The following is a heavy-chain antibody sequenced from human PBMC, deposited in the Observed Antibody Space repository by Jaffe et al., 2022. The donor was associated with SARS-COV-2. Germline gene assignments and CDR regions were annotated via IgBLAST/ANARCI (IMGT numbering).Heavy chain of an antibody. CDR2: INHSGST. V-gene: IGHV4-34*01. D-gene: IGHD6-6*01. CDR1: GGSFSGYY. Sequence: QVQLQQWGAGLLKPSETLSLTCAVYGGSFSGYYWSWIRQPPGKGLEWIGEINHSGSTNYNPSLKSRVTISVDTSKNQFSLKLSSVTAADTAVYYCARVAARPPYYYYGMDVWGQGTTVTVSS. J-gene: IGHJ6*02. CDR3: ARVAARPPYYYYGMDV.